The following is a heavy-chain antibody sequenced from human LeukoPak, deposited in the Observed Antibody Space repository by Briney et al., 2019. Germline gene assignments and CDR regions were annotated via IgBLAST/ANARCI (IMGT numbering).Heavy chain of an antibody. CDR1: GYIFSDYY. CDR3: ARDLGSTVIVGGDAFDL. D-gene: IGHD2/OR15-2a*01. CDR2: MNPNSGGT. V-gene: IGHV1-2*02. J-gene: IGHJ3*01. Sequence: ASVKVSCKASGYIFSDYYLHWARQAPGQGLGWMGWMNPNSGGTNYAQKFQGRITMTGDTSTAYLELSRLRSDETAVYYCARDLGSTVIVGGDAFDLWGHGTMVTVSS.